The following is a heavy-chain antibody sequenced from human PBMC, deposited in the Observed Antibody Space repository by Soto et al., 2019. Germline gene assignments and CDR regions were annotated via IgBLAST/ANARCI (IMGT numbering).Heavy chain of an antibody. D-gene: IGHD2-2*01. Sequence: QITLKESGPTLVKPTQTLTLTCTFSGFSLSTSGVGVGWIRQPPGKALEWLALIYWDDDKRYSPSLKSRLTITKDTSKNQVVLTMTNMDPVDTATYYCAHWGSLEDIVLVPAAIWGQGTLVTVSS. J-gene: IGHJ4*02. CDR3: AHWGSLEDIVLVPAAI. V-gene: IGHV2-5*02. CDR1: GFSLSTSGVG. CDR2: IYWDDDK.